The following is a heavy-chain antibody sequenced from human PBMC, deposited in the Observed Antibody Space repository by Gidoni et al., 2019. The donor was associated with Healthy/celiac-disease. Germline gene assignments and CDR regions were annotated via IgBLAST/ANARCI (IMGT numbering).Heavy chain of an antibody. J-gene: IGHJ4*02. Sequence: QVQLQESGPGLVKPSQTLSLPCTVSGGSISSGTYCWSWIRQHPGKGLEWIGYICYSGGTYYNPSLKSRVTISVDTSKNQFSLKLSSVTAADTAVYYCARARSESFDYWGQGTLVTVSS. CDR2: ICYSGGT. V-gene: IGHV4-31*03. CDR3: ARARSESFDY. CDR1: GGSISSGTYC.